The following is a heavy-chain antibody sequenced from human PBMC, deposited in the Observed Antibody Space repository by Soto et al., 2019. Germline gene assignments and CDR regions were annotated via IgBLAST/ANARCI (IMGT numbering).Heavy chain of an antibody. V-gene: IGHV1-18*01. CDR2: ISGHNGNT. CDR3: ARVTTHYYDSSGYPYDAFDI. Sequence: ASVKVSCKASGYTFTNYGITWVRQAPGQGLEWVGWISGHNGNTNYAQKFQDRVTMTTDTSTSTVYMELSGLRSEDTAVYYCARVTTHYYDSSGYPYDAFDIWGQGTMVTVSS. D-gene: IGHD3-22*01. CDR1: GYTFTNYG. J-gene: IGHJ3*02.